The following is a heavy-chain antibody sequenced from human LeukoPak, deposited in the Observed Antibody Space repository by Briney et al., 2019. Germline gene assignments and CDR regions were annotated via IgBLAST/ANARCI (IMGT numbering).Heavy chain of an antibody. V-gene: IGHV3-30*02. CDR3: ARLPAYYDFWSGYSHYYYYMDV. CDR1: AFTFTAYG. D-gene: IGHD3-3*01. Sequence: PGGSLRLSCAASAFTFTAYGMHWVRQGPGKGLEWLAFIRHDGGHKYYADSGKGRFTISRDNAKNSLYLQMNSLRAEDTAVYYCARLPAYYDFWSGYSHYYYYMDVWGKGTAVTVSS. J-gene: IGHJ6*03. CDR2: IRHDGGHK.